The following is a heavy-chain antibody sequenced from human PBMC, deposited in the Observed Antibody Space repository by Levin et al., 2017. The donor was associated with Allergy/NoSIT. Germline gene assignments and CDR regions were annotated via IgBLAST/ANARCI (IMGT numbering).Heavy chain of an antibody. CDR1: GYSFTSYW. CDR2: IYPGDSDT. J-gene: IGHJ5*02. Sequence: KVSCKGSGYSFTSYWIGWVRQMPGKGLEWMGIIYPGDSDTRYSPSFQGQVTISADKSISTAYLQWSSLKASDTAMYYCARHKRRGTLAGGVWFDPWGQGTLVTVSS. D-gene: IGHD2-8*02. CDR3: ARHKRRGTLAGGVWFDP. V-gene: IGHV5-51*01.